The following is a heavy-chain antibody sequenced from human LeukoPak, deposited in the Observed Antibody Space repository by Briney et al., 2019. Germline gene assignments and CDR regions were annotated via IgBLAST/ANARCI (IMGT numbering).Heavy chain of an antibody. CDR2: ISSSSSYI. Sequence: KSGGSLRLSCAASGFTFSSYSMNWVRQAPGKGLEWVSSISSSSSYIYYADSVKGRFTTSRDNSENTLYLQMDSLRAEDTAVYYCALMTGFDSWGQGTLVTVSS. CDR3: ALMTGFDS. V-gene: IGHV3-21*04. D-gene: IGHD3-9*01. J-gene: IGHJ4*02. CDR1: GFTFSSYS.